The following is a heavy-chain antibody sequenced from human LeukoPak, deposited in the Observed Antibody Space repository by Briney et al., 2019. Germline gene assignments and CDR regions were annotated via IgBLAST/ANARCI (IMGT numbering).Heavy chain of an antibody. CDR1: GGTFSSYA. CDR2: IIPIFGTA. V-gene: IGHV1-69*13. D-gene: IGHD3-16*01. Sequence: GASVKVSCKASGGTFSSYAISWVRQAPGQGLEWMGGIIPIFGTANYAQKFQGRVTITADESTSTAYMELSSLRSEDTAVYYCARDFLGSQFPPYAFDIWGQGTMVTVSS. J-gene: IGHJ3*02. CDR3: ARDFLGSQFPPYAFDI.